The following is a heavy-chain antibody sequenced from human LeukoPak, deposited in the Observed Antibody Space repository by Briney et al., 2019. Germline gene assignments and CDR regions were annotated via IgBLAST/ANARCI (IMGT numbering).Heavy chain of an antibody. J-gene: IGHJ4*02. D-gene: IGHD3-22*01. CDR1: GGSTSSYY. V-gene: IGHV4-59*08. CDR2: IYYSGST. Sequence: SETLSLTCTVSGGSTSSYYWSWIRQPPGKGLEWIGYIYYSGSTNYNPSLKSRVTISVDTSKNQFSLKLSSVTAADTAVYYCARLRYYDSPPADYWGQGTLVTVSS. CDR3: ARLRYYDSPPADY.